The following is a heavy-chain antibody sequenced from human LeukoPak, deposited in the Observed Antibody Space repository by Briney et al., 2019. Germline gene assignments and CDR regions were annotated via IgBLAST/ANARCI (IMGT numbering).Heavy chain of an antibody. V-gene: IGHV4-39*01. Sequence: SETLSLTCIVSGGSISSSSHYWGWIRQPPGKGLEWIGSIYYSGSTYYSPSLKSRVTISVDTSKNQFSLKLRSVTAADTAVYHCARHWAYCSGGTCYSFDDWGQGTLVIVSS. CDR3: ARHWAYCSGGTCYSFDD. J-gene: IGHJ4*02. D-gene: IGHD2-15*01. CDR1: GGSISSSSHY. CDR2: IYYSGST.